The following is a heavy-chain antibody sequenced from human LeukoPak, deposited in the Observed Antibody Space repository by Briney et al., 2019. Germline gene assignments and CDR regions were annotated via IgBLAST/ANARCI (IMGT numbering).Heavy chain of an antibody. CDR2: IRYDGSDK. J-gene: IGHJ5*02. D-gene: IGHD5-12*01. CDR1: GFTFSSYA. Sequence: GGSLRLSCAASGFTFSSYAMCWVRQAPGKGLEWVAFIRYDGSDKNHADSVKGRFTISRDNSKNTLFLQMNSLRAEDTAVYYCAKWKNNNSGFDHWGQGTLVTVSS. CDR3: AKWKNNNSGFDH. V-gene: IGHV3-30*02.